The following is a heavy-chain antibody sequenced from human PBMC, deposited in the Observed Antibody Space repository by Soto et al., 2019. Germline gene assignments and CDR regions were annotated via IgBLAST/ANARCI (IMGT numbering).Heavy chain of an antibody. V-gene: IGHV2-26*01. CDR1: GFSLSNTRMG. Sequence: QVTLKESGPVLVKPTATLTLTCTVSGFSLSNTRMGVSWIRQPPGKALEWLAHIFSNDEKSYSTSLKSRLTISKDTSKSQVVLTMTNMDPVDTATYYCARDVLTGIGPHGYDYWGQGTLVTVSS. D-gene: IGHD2-2*03. CDR3: ARDVLTGIGPHGYDY. J-gene: IGHJ4*02. CDR2: IFSNDEK.